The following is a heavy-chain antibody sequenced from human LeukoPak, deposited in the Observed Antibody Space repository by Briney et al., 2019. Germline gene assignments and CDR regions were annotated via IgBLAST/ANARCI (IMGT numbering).Heavy chain of an antibody. CDR1: GFTFDDYA. CDR3: AKVGRNGYNFDY. J-gene: IGHJ4*02. D-gene: IGHD5-24*01. V-gene: IGHV3-9*01. CDR2: ISWNSGSV. Sequence: PGGSLRLSCAASGFTFDDYAMHWVRQAPGKGLEWVSGISWNSGSVGYADSVKGRFTISRDNSKNTLYLQMNSLRAEDTAVYYCAKVGRNGYNFDYWGQGTLVTVSS.